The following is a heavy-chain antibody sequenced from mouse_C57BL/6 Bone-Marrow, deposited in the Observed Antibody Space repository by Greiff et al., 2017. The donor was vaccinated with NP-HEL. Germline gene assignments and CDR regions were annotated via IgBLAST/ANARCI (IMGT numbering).Heavy chain of an antibody. CDR2: IWSGGST. V-gene: IGHV2-2*01. D-gene: IGHD2-12*01. Sequence: VKLKQSGPGLVQPSQSLSITCTVSGFSLTSYGVHWVRQSPGKGLEWLGVIWSGGSTDYNAAFISRLSISKDNSKSQCFYKMNSLQADDTAIYYCARNPAYYSSRFAYWGQGTLVTVSA. CDR1: GFSLTSYG. CDR3: ARNPAYYSSRFAY. J-gene: IGHJ3*01.